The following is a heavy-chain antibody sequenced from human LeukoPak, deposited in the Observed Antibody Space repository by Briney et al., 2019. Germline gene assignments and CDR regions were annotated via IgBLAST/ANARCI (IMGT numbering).Heavy chain of an antibody. Sequence: SETLSLTCTVSGGSISSYYWSWIRQPPGKGLEWIGYIYYSGSTNYNPSLKSRVTISVDTSKNQFSLKLSSVTAADTAVYYCARDSSGWYGLIDYWGQGTLVTVSS. CDR1: GGSISSYY. CDR2: IYYSGST. CDR3: ARDSSGWYGLIDY. V-gene: IGHV4-59*01. D-gene: IGHD6-19*01. J-gene: IGHJ4*02.